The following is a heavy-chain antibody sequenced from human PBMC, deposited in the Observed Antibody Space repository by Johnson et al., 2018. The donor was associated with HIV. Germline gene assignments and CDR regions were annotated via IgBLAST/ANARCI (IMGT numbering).Heavy chain of an antibody. CDR2: IKQDGSEK. J-gene: IGHJ3*02. V-gene: IGHV3-7*03. D-gene: IGHD4-11*01. CDR1: EFTFGNYW. CDR3: ASSTVMRTDDAFDI. Sequence: VQLVESGGGLVQPGGSLRLSCAASEFTFGNYWMTWVRQGPGKGLEWVANIKQDGSEKNYVDSVEGRFTISRDNAKNSLHLQMSSLRAEDTAVYYCASSTVMRTDDAFDIWGQGTVVTASP.